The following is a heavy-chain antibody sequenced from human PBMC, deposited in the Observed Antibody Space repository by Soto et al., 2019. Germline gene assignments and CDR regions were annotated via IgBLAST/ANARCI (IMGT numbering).Heavy chain of an antibody. D-gene: IGHD5-12*01. J-gene: IGHJ4*02. Sequence: QVQVQESGPRLVQPSGTLSLTCAVSGGSIRASTWWTWVRQPLVKGLEWIGEIFHSGSTNYNPSLRGRVTISVYKSKNQFSLQLTSVTDAATAVYYCAIRYSGWPEWGQGILVTVSS. CDR2: IFHSGST. CDR1: GGSIRASTW. V-gene: IGHV4-4*02. CDR3: AIRYSGWPE.